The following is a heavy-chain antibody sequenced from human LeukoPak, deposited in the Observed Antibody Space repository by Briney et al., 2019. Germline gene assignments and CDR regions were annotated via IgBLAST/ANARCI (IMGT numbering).Heavy chain of an antibody. CDR3: AKLPHSIYEKYFQH. CDR2: ISGSGGST. V-gene: IGHV3-23*01. J-gene: IGHJ1*01. CDR1: GFTFSSYS. D-gene: IGHD5/OR15-5a*01. Sequence: GGSLRLSCAAPGFTFSSYSMNWVRQAPGKGLEWVSAISGSGGSTYYADSVKGRFTISRDNSKNTLYLQMNSLRAEDTAVYYCAKLPHSIYEKYFQHWGQGTLVTVSS.